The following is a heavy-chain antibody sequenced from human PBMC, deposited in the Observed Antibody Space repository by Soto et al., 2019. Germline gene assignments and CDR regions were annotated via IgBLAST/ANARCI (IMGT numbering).Heavy chain of an antibody. Sequence: QVQLVQSGAEVKKPGASVKVSCKASGYTFTSYDINWVRLATGQGLEWMGWMNPNSGNTGYAQKFQGRVTMTRTTSISTPYMELSSLRAEDTAVYYCAMLKQDYAVAWGQGTLVTVSS. CDR1: GYTFTSYD. CDR3: AMLKQDYAVA. J-gene: IGHJ5*02. CDR2: MNPNSGNT. D-gene: IGHD3-16*01. V-gene: IGHV1-8*01.